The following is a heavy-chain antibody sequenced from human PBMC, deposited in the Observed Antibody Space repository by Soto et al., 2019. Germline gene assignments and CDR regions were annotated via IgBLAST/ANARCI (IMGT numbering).Heavy chain of an antibody. D-gene: IGHD6-19*01. Sequence: EVQLVESGGGLVQPGGSLRLSCAASGLIFSDYHMDWVRQAPGKGLGWVGRIRREANSYTTEYATSVKGRFTISRDDSKSSLYLQMNSLKTADTAVYYCAMLGGWSGGSNDMDVWEQGTTVTVSS. CDR1: GLIFSDYH. J-gene: IGHJ6*01. V-gene: IGHV3-72*01. CDR3: AMLGGWSGGSNDMDV. CDR2: IRREANSYTT.